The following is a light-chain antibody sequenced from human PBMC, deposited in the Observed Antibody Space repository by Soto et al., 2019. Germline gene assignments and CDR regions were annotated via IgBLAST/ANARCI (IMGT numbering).Light chain of an antibody. CDR1: QDIGSD. V-gene: IGKV1-17*01. J-gene: IGKJ1*01. CDR2: AAS. CDR3: QQYNSWT. Sequence: DIQMTQSPSSLSASVGDRVTIACRASQDIGSDLGWYQQAPGKAPKRLIYAASSLQSGVPSRFSGSGSGTEFTLTISSLQPDDFATYYCQQYNSWTFGQGTKV.